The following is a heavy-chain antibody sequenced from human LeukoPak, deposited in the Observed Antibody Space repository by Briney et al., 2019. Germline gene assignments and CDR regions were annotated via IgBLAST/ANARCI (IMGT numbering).Heavy chain of an antibody. D-gene: IGHD3-22*01. J-gene: IGHJ4*02. CDR2: IYYSGST. CDR3: ARPGSSGYYSLDY. Sequence: PSETLSLTFTVSCGYISSYYWSWIRQPPGQGLEWIGYIYYSGSTNYNPSLKSRVTISVDTSKNQFSLKLSSVTAADTAVYYCARPGSSGYYSLDYWGQGTLVTVSS. V-gene: IGHV4-59*08. CDR1: CGYISSYY.